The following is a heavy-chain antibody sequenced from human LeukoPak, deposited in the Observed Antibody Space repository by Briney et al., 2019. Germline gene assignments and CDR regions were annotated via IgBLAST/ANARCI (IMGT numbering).Heavy chain of an antibody. V-gene: IGHV3-23*01. D-gene: IGHD4-23*01. CDR1: GFIFNKYV. CDR3: ARKPWPGGNQPFDY. Sequence: GGSLRLSCAASGFIFNKYVMSWVRQAPGKGLAWVSGISTSGDSPYYADSVKGRFTISRDNSKSTLHLQMNSLRTEDTALYYCARKPWPGGNQPFDYWGQGALVTVSS. CDR2: ISTSGDSP. J-gene: IGHJ4*02.